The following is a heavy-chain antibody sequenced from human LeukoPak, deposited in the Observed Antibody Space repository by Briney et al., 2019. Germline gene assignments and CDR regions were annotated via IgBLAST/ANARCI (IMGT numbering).Heavy chain of an antibody. J-gene: IGHJ4*02. Sequence: PGGSLRLSCAASGFTFNNYAMSWVRQAPGKGLEWIGFIYYSGNTNYNPSLRSRVTISIDTSKNQFSLKLTSVTPADTAVYYCARVPVAAREYFDYWGQGTLVTVSS. CDR2: IYYSGNT. V-gene: IGHV4-59*01. CDR3: ARVPVAAREYFDY. CDR1: GFTFNNYA. D-gene: IGHD6-19*01.